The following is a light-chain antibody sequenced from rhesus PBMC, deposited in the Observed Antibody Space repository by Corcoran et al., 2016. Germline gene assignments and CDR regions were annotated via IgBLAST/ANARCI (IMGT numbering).Light chain of an antibody. CDR2: AAS. CDR1: QTISSY. CDR3: QQHNSHPRT. V-gene: IGKV1-44*03. J-gene: IGKJ1*01. Sequence: DIQMTQSPSSLSASVGDRVTITCRASQTISSYLAWYQQKPGKVPKLLIFAASTLQSGVPSRFSGSGSGTDFTLTISSLQTENFATYYCQQHNSHPRTFGQGTKVEIK.